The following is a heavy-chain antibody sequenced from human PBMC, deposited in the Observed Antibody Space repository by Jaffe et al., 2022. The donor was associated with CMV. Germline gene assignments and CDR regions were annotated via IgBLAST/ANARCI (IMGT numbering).Heavy chain of an antibody. CDR1: GLLFNADN. CDR3: VKEFSKYTGKNYYHFGMDV. D-gene: IGHD2-2*02. Sequence: DVQLVESGGGLVQPGGSLRVSCAASGLLFNADNMNWVRQAPGKGLEWISYISSSSVTIHYADSVKGRFTISRDNAENFLYLQMNNLRDEDTAVYYCVKEFSKYTGKNYYHFGMDVWGQGTTVIVSS. CDR2: ISSSSVTI. J-gene: IGHJ6*02. V-gene: IGHV3-48*02.